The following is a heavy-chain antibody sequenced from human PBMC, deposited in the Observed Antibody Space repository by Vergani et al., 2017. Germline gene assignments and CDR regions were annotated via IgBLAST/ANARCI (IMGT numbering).Heavy chain of an antibody. CDR3: ARDRGDXYYDSSGITDAFDI. CDR2: MNPNSGNT. V-gene: IGHV1-8*01. J-gene: IGHJ3*02. Sequence: QVQLVQSGAEVKKPGASLKVSCKASGYTFTSYDINWVRQATGQGLEWMGWMNPNSGNTGYAQKFQGRVTMTRNTSISTAYMELTSLRSEDTAVYYCARDRGDXYYDSSGITDAFDIWGQGTMVTVSS. CDR1: GYTFTSYD. D-gene: IGHD3-22*01.